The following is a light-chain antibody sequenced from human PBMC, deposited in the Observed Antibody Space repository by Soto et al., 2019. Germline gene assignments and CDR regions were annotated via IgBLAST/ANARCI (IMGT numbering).Light chain of an antibody. CDR3: SSYTSSSTWV. CDR2: DVS. Sequence: QSVLTQPASVSGSPGQSITISCTGTSSDVGGYNYVSWYQQHPGKAPKLMIYDVSNRPSGVSNRFSGSKSGNTASLTISGLQAEDEADYYCSSYTSSSTWVFGGGTKVPS. V-gene: IGLV2-14*01. J-gene: IGLJ3*02. CDR1: SSDVGGYNY.